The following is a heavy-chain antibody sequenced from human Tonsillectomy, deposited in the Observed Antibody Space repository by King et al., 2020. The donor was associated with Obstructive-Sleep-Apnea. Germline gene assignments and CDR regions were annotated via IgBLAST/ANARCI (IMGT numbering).Heavy chain of an antibody. CDR1: GFTFSSYS. V-gene: IGHV3-21*01. D-gene: IGHD1-26*01. CDR2: ISSSSSYI. CDR3: ARDGGSPYYYGMDV. J-gene: IGHJ6*02. Sequence: VQLVESGGGLVKPGGSLRLSCAASGFTFSSYSMNWVRQAPGKGLEWVSSISSSSSYIYYADEVKGRFTISRDNAKNSLYLQMNSLRAEDTAVYYCARDGGSPYYYGMDVWGQGTTVTVSS.